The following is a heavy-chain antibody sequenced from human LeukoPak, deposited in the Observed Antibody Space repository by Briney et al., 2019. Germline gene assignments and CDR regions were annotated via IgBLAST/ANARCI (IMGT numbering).Heavy chain of an antibody. J-gene: IGHJ4*02. CDR3: ARQPIGSCVDY. V-gene: IGHV1-46*01. D-gene: IGHD1-26*01. CDR2: INPSGGST. Sequence: ASVKVSCKASGYTFTSYYMHWVRQAPGQGLEWMGIINPSGGSTSYAQKFQGRVTMTRDMSTGTVYMELSSLRSEDTAVYYCARQPIGSCVDYWGQGTLVTVSS. CDR1: GYTFTSYY.